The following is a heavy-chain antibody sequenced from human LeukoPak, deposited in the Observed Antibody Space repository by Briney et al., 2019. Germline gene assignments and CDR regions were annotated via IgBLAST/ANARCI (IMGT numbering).Heavy chain of an antibody. CDR2: VYSGGST. J-gene: IGHJ4*02. CDR3: ASRGVDTAMFDY. V-gene: IGHV3-66*01. Sequence: GGSLRLSCAASGFTVSSNYMSWVRQAPGKGLEWVSVVYSGGSTYYADSVKGRFTISRDNSKNTLYLQMNSLRAEDTAVYYCASRGVDTAMFDYWGQGTLVTVSS. CDR1: GFTVSSNY. D-gene: IGHD5-18*01.